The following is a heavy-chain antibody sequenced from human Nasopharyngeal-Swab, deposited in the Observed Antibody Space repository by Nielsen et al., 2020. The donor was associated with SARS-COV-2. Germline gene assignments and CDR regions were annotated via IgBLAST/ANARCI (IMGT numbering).Heavy chain of an antibody. D-gene: IGHD2-2*01. CDR1: GFPFYDYD. CDR2: VGTAGDT. Sequence: LTRAPSGFPFYDYDLYWVRQTAGAGLEWVSSVGTAGDTHYQDSVQGRFTISRENAKNSVFLQMDSLRVGDTGIYFCARVLSRTSPYGMDVWGRGTQVTVSS. V-gene: IGHV3-13*01. J-gene: IGHJ6*01. CDR3: ARVLSRTSPYGMDV.